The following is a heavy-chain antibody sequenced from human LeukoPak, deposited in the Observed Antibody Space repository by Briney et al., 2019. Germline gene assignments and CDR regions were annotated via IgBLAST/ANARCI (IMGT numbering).Heavy chain of an antibody. D-gene: IGHD6-19*01. Sequence: TGGSLRLSCSASGFTFNSYAMHWVRQAPGKGLEYVSAISSNGGSTYYADSVKGRFTISRDNSKNTLYLQMSSLRAEDTAVYYCVIKATKAVAVADYYFDYWGQGTLVTVSS. V-gene: IGHV3-64D*09. CDR3: VIKATKAVAVADYYFDY. CDR2: ISSNGGST. J-gene: IGHJ4*02. CDR1: GFTFNSYA.